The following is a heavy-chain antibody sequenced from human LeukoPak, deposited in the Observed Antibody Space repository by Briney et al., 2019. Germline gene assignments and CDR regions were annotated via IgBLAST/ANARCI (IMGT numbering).Heavy chain of an antibody. Sequence: GGSLRLSCAASGFTFSSYAMHWVRQAPGKGLEWVAVISYDGSNKYYADSVKGRFTISRDNSKNTLYLQMNSLRAEDTAVYYCARGSLPPSDYYGSGSYYYYYYGMDVWGQGTTVTVSS. J-gene: IGHJ6*02. CDR3: ARGSLPPSDYYGSGSYYYYYYGMDV. CDR1: GFTFSSYA. CDR2: ISYDGSNK. V-gene: IGHV3-30-3*01. D-gene: IGHD3-10*01.